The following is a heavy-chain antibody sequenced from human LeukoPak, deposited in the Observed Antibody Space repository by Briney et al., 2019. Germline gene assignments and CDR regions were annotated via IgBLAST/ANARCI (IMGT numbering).Heavy chain of an antibody. CDR1: GFTFSNYE. CDR2: IYTDNNI. J-gene: IGHJ4*02. V-gene: IGHV3-48*03. D-gene: IGHD2-21*01. Sequence: GGFLRLSCAASGFTFSNYEMSWVRQTPRKGLEWVSHIYTDNNIKEADTVKGRFTISRDNAKNSLYLQMNSLRAEDTAIYYCARASNSPFDYWGQGTLVTVSS. CDR3: ARASNSPFDY.